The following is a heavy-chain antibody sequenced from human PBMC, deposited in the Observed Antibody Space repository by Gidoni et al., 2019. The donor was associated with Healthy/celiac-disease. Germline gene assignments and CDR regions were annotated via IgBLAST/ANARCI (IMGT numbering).Heavy chain of an antibody. Sequence: QVQLVESGGGVVQPGRSLRLSCAASGFTFKTYGMHWVRQAPGKGLEWVAVRSDDGRNQYYADSVKGRFTISRDNSKNTLYLQMNSLRAEDTAVYYCTRATVTSTTFYYHYHGMDVWGQGTTVTVSS. V-gene: IGHV3-30*03. CDR2: RSDDGRNQ. CDR1: GFTFKTYG. J-gene: IGHJ6*02. D-gene: IGHD4-17*01. CDR3: TRATVTSTTFYYHYHGMDV.